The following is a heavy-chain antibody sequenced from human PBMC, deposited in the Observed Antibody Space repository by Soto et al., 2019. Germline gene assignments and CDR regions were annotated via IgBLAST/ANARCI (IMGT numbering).Heavy chain of an antibody. CDR3: ARRYGGAIDY. CDR1: GGSISSYY. V-gene: IGHV4-59*08. J-gene: IGHJ4*02. Sequence: SETLSLTCTVSGGSISSYYWSWIRQPPGKGLEWIGYIYYSGSTNYNPSLKSRVTISVDTSKNQFSLKLSSVTAADTAVYYCARRYGGAIDYWGQGTLVTVSS. D-gene: IGHD4-17*01. CDR2: IYYSGST.